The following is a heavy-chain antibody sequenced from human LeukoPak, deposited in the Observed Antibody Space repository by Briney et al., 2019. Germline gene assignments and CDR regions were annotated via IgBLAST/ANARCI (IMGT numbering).Heavy chain of an antibody. CDR1: GYTFTSYD. Sequence: ASVKVSCKASGYTFTSYDINWVRQATGQGLEWMGWMNPNSGNTGYAQKFQGRVTMTRNTSISTAYVELSSLRSEDTAVYYCARPLVVGATAFDYWGQGTLVTVSS. CDR3: ARPLVVGATAFDY. D-gene: IGHD1-26*01. V-gene: IGHV1-8*01. CDR2: MNPNSGNT. J-gene: IGHJ4*02.